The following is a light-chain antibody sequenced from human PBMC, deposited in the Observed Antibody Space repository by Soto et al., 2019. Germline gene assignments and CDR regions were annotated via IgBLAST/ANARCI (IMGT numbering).Light chain of an antibody. V-gene: IGLV2-14*01. Sequence: QSALTQPASVSGSTEQSITISCTGTSSDVGGYNYVSWYQQHPGKAPKLMIYEVSNRPSGVSNRFSGSKSGNTASLTISGLQAEDEADYYCSSYTSSSTLGFGTGTKVTVL. CDR1: SSDVGGYNY. CDR3: SSYTSSSTLG. CDR2: EVS. J-gene: IGLJ1*01.